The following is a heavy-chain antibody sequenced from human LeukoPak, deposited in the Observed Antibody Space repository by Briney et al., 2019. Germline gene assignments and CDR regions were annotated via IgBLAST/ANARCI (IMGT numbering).Heavy chain of an antibody. CDR2: IYHSGST. J-gene: IGHJ4*02. Sequence: PSETLSLTCGVSSYSISSGYYWGWIRQPPGKGLEWIGTIYHSGSTYYNPSLKSRVTISVDTSKNQFSLKLSSVTAADTAVYYCARESRLSSGCYMDYWGQGTLVTVSS. D-gene: IGHD6-19*01. V-gene: IGHV4-38-2*02. CDR1: SYSISSGYY. CDR3: ARESRLSSGCYMDY.